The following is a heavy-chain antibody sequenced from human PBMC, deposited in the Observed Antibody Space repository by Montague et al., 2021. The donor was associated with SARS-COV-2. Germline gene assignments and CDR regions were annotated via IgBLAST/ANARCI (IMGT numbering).Heavy chain of an antibody. J-gene: IGHJ5*02. D-gene: IGHD3-9*01. CDR1: GGSFSGYY. CDR2: INHSGST. V-gene: IGHV4-34*01. Sequence: SETLSLTCAVYGGSFSGYYWSWNRQPPGKGLEWIGEINHSGSTNYNPSLKSRVTISVDTSKNQFSLKLSSVTAADTAVYYCARERYSFSLTRGSTWFDPWGQGTLVTVSS. CDR3: ARERYSFSLTRGSTWFDP.